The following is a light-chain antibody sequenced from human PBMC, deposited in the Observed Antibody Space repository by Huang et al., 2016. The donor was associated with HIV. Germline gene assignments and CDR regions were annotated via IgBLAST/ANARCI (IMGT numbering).Light chain of an antibody. CDR1: KSISSS. J-gene: IGKJ2*01. CDR2: GAS. Sequence: DIQMTQSPSSLSASGGDRVSITCRASKSISSSLNSFQHKPGKAPQLLIYGASNLQSGVPSRFSGSGHGTSYTLTINSLQPEDFVTYYCQQTYSAPWTFGQGTKLQIK. CDR3: QQTYSAPWT. V-gene: IGKV1-39*01.